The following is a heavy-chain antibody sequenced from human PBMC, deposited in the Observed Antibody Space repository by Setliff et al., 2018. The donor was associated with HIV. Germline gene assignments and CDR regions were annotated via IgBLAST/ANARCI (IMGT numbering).Heavy chain of an antibody. D-gene: IGHD2-2*01. V-gene: IGHV1-3*01. CDR1: GYTFTSYA. J-gene: IGHJ6*03. CDR2: INAGNGNT. Sequence: ASVKVSCKASGYTFTSYAMHWVRQAPGQRLEWMGWINAGNGNTKYSQKFQGRVTITRDTSASTAYMGLSSLRSEDTAVYYCARAAGVPAVHTPFRYYYYMDVWG. CDR3: ARAAGVPAVHTPFRYYYYMDV.